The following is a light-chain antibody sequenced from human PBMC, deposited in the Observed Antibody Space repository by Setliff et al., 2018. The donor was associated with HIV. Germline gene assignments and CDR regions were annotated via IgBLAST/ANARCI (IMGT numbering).Light chain of an antibody. CDR3: SSYTSSIPYV. V-gene: IGLV2-14*01. J-gene: IGLJ1*01. Sequence: QSVLTQPASVSGSPGQSITISCTGTSSDVGGYNYVSWYQQHPGKAPKLMIYEVNNRPSGVSNRSSGSKSGNTASLTISGLQTEDEADYYCSSYTSSIPYVFGTGTKSPS. CDR2: EVN. CDR1: SSDVGGYNY.